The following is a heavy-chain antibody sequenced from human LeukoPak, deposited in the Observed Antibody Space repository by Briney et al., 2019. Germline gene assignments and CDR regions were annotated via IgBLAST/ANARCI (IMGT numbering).Heavy chain of an antibody. CDR3: ARGKEKWLDHFDY. V-gene: IGHV3-48*02. J-gene: IGHJ4*02. CDR2: ISTTSSTI. D-gene: IGHD6-19*01. Sequence: PGGSLRLSCAASGFTFSSYGMNWVRQAPGKGLEWVSYISTTSSTIYYADSVKGRFTMSRDNAKNSLYLQMDSLRDEGTAVYYCARGKEKWLDHFDYWGQGSLVTVSS. CDR1: GFTFSSYG.